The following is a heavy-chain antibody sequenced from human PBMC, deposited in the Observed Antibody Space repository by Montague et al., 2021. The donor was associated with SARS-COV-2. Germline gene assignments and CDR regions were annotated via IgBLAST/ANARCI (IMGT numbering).Heavy chain of an antibody. V-gene: IGHV4-39*07. J-gene: IGHJ4*02. D-gene: IGHD3-9*01. CDR1: GGQFIRSSHY. CDR3: ARAYRGVPDWDFSDS. CDR2: IYFSGST. Sequence: SETLSLTCSVSGGQFIRSSHYWAWIRQAPGRGLEWIGNIYFSGSTNSNPSLRSRLTLSLDMSRAQFSLELRAVTASDTALYYCARAYRGVPDWDFSDSWGQGLLVAVSS.